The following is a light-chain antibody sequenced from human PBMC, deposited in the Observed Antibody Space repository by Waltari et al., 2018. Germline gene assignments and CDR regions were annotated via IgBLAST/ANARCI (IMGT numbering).Light chain of an antibody. J-gene: IGKJ2*01. CDR2: YGD. V-gene: IGKV1-9*01. CDR1: QDIASY. CDR3: QQVKDDPT. Sequence: DFQMSQSPSFLSASVGDRVTITCRASQDIASYLNWYRQKPGEPPKLLIYYGDNLASGVPSRFSGSGSGTDFTLTISSLQPEDFATYICQQVKDDPTFGHGTQVEVK.